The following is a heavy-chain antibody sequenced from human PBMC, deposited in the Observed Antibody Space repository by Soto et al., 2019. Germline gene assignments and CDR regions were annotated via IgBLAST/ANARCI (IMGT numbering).Heavy chain of an antibody. CDR3: ARVWQVAIDY. D-gene: IGHD6-19*01. CDR1: GFTFSTYE. CDR2: ISSSGSTI. Sequence: LRLSCAGSGFTFSTYEMNWVRQAPGKGLEWVSYISSSGSTIYYADSVKGRFTISRDNAKNSLYLQMNSLRAEDTAVYYCARVWQVAIDYWGQGTLVTVSS. J-gene: IGHJ4*02. V-gene: IGHV3-48*03.